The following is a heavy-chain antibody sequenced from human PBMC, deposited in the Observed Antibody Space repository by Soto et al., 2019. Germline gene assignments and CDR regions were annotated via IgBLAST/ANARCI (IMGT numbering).Heavy chain of an antibody. CDR3: AREAEGPDENYYYYYGMDV. J-gene: IGHJ6*02. V-gene: IGHV3-30-3*01. Sequence: GGSLRLSCAASGFTFSSYAMHWVRQAPGKGLEWVAVISYDGSNKYYADSVKGRFTISRDNSKNTLYLQMNSLRAEDTAVYYCAREAEGPDENYYYYYGMDVWGQGTTVTVSS. CDR2: ISYDGSNK. CDR1: GFTFSSYA.